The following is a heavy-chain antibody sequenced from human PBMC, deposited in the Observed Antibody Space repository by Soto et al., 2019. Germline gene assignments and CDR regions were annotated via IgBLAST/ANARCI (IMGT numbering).Heavy chain of an antibody. CDR1: GYPFTSYG. CDR2: INADNGNT. V-gene: IGHV1-3*01. Sequence: SVKVSCKASGYPFTSYGSHWVRQAPGQRIEWMGWINADNGNTKCSQTILDRVLITRDTSASTAYMELSGLSSGDTAVYYCARSYRGSESYYYYCRHVWGQGTTVTVSS. D-gene: IGHD3-16*02. J-gene: IGHJ6*02. CDR3: ARSYRGSESYYYYCRHV.